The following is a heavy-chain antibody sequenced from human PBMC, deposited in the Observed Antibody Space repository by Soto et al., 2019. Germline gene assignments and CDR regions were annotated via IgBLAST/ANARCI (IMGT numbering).Heavy chain of an antibody. J-gene: IGHJ4*02. D-gene: IGHD3-3*01. CDR2: ISAYNGNT. CDR1: GYTFTSYG. CDR3: ARSGEGITIFGVVARAQDY. Sequence: QVPLVQSGAEVKKPGASVKVSCKASGYTFTSYGISWVRQAPGQGLEWMGWISAYNGNTNYAQKLQGRVTMTTDTSTSTAYMELRGLRSDDTAVYYCARSGEGITIFGVVARAQDYWGQGTLVTVSS. V-gene: IGHV1-18*01.